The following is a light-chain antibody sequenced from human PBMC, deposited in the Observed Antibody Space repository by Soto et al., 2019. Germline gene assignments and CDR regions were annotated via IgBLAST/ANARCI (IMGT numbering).Light chain of an antibody. CDR2: SHN. CDR3: AAWDGSLNGYV. Sequence: QSVLTQPPSASGTPGQRVNISCSGSSSNIGSTTVNWYQQLPGTAPKLLIYSHNQRPSGVPDRFSGSQSGTSASLAISGLQSEDEADYYCAAWDGSLNGYVFGTGTQLTVL. V-gene: IGLV1-44*01. J-gene: IGLJ1*01. CDR1: SSNIGSTT.